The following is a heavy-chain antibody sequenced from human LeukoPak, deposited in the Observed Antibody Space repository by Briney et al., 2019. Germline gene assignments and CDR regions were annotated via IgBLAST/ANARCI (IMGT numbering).Heavy chain of an antibody. CDR1: GGTFSSYT. D-gene: IGHD2-2*01. V-gene: IGHV1-69*04. Sequence: SEKVSCKASGGTFSSYTISWVRQAPGQGLEWMGRIIPILGIANYAQKFQGRVTITADKSTSTAYMELSSLRSEDTAVYYCARDCSSTSCSEDAFDIWRQGTMVTVSS. CDR2: IIPILGIA. CDR3: ARDCSSTSCSEDAFDI. J-gene: IGHJ3*02.